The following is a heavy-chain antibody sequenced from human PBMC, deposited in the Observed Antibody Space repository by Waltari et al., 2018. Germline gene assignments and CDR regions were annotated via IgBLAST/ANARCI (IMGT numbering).Heavy chain of an antibody. Sequence: EVQLVQSGAEVKKPGESLKISCKASGYSFPNYWIGWVRQMPGKGLEWMGIIFHGDSNIRYSPSFQGQVTISADKSISTAYLHWSSLKASDTAMYYCARGTGTTPWFDPWGQGTLVTVSS. J-gene: IGHJ5*02. CDR2: IFHGDSNI. CDR3: ARGTGTTPWFDP. D-gene: IGHD1-1*01. V-gene: IGHV5-51*01. CDR1: GYSFPNYW.